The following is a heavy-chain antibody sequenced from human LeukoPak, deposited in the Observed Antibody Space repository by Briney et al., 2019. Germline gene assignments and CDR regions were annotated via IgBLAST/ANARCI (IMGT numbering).Heavy chain of an antibody. CDR1: GFTFSSFA. V-gene: IGHV3-48*03. D-gene: IGHD1-7*01. J-gene: IGHJ4*02. Sequence: GGSLRLSCAASGFTFSSFAMHWVRQAPGKGLEWVSYISSSGSTIYYADSVKGRFTISRDNAKDSLYLQMNSLRAEGTAVYYCARVWNYEDYWGQGTLVTVSS. CDR3: ARVWNYEDY. CDR2: ISSSGSTI.